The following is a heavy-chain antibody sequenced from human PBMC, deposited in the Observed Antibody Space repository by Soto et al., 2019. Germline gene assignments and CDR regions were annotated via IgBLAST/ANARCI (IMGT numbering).Heavy chain of an antibody. CDR3: ARLDSSGYYVF. Sequence: ASVKVSCKASGYTFTSYYIHWVRQAPGQGLEWMGIINPSGGSTSYAQKFQGRVTMTRDTSTSTVYMELSSLRSEDTAVYYCARLDSSGYYVFWGQGTLVTVSS. V-gene: IGHV1-46*01. CDR1: GYTFTSYY. D-gene: IGHD3-22*01. J-gene: IGHJ4*02. CDR2: INPSGGST.